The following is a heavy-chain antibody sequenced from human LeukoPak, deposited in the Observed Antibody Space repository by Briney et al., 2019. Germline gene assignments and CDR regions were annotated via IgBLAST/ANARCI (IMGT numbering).Heavy chain of an antibody. CDR1: VCSISSYL. CDR2: IYYSGST. Sequence: PSETLSLTFTVSVCSISSYLWSWLRPPPWKGREGIGYIYYSGSTNYNPSLKSRVTISVDTSKNQSSLKLSSVTAADTAVYYCARQGSSGWGYYYYGMGVWGQGNTVTVSS. V-gene: IGHV4-59*08. J-gene: IGHJ6*02. CDR3: ARQGSSGWGYYYYGMGV. D-gene: IGHD6-19*01.